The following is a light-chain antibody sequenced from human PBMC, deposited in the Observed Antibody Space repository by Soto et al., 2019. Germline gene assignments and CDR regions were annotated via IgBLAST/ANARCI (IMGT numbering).Light chain of an antibody. Sequence: SYELTQPPSVSVAPEKTATITCGGNNIGNKRVHWYRQKPSQAPVLVISYDSDRPSGIPERFSGSNSGNTATLTISRVEAGDEADYYCQVWDIMTDNYVFGSGTKLTVL. CDR2: YDS. V-gene: IGLV3-21*04. CDR3: QVWDIMTDNYV. J-gene: IGLJ1*01. CDR1: NIGNKR.